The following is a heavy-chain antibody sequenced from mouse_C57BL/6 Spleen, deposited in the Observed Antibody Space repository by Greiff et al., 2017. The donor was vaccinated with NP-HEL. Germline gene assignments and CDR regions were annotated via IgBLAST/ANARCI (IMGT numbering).Heavy chain of an antibody. D-gene: IGHD2-3*01. CDR3: ARDGYYVRYWYFDV. Sequence: VQLQQSGAELVKPGASVKLSCKASGYTFTSYWMHWVKQRPGQGLEWIGMIHPNSGSTNYNEKFKSKATLTVDKSSSTAYMQLSSLTSEDSAVYYCARDGYYVRYWYFDVWGTGTTVTVSS. J-gene: IGHJ1*03. CDR1: GYTFTSYW. V-gene: IGHV1-64*01. CDR2: IHPNSGST.